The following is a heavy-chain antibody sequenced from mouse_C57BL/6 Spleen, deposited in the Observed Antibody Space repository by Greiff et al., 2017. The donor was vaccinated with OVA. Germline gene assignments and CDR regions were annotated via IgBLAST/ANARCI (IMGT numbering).Heavy chain of an antibody. CDR3: AREDYYGSRGDYAMDD. J-gene: IGHJ4*01. CDR2: IDPSDSYT. V-gene: IGHV1-59*01. Sequence: VQLQQPGAELVRPGTSVKLSCKASGYTFTSYWMHWVKQRPGQGLEWIGVIDPSDSYTNYNQQFKGKATLTVDTSSSTAYMQLSSLTSEDSAVYYCAREDYYGSRGDYAMDDWGQGTSVTVSS. CDR1: GYTFTSYW. D-gene: IGHD1-1*01.